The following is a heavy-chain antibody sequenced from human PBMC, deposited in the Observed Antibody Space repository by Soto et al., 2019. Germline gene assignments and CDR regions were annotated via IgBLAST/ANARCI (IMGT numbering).Heavy chain of an antibody. CDR2: IYWDDDK. Sequence: QITLKESGPTLVKPTQTLTLTCTFSGFSLSTSGVGVGWIRQPPGKALEWLALIYWDDDKRYSPSLKSRLTITKDTSKNQVVLTMTNMDPVDTATYYCAHISPAGTYYYYGMDVWGQGTTVTVSS. J-gene: IGHJ6*02. CDR3: AHISPAGTYYYYGMDV. CDR1: GFSLSTSGVG. D-gene: IGHD1-1*01. V-gene: IGHV2-5*02.